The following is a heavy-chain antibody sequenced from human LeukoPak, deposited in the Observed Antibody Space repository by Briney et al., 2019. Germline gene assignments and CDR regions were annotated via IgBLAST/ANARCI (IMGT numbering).Heavy chain of an antibody. CDR3: ARMLYSSSYPLFDY. CDR1: GFTFSSYS. Sequence: GGSLRLSCAASGFTFSSYSMNWVRQAPGKGLEWVSYISSSSSTIYYADSVKGRFTISRDNAKNSLYLQMNSLRAEDTAVYYCARMLYSSSYPLFDYWGQGTLVTVSS. CDR2: ISSSSSTI. D-gene: IGHD6-6*01. V-gene: IGHV3-48*01. J-gene: IGHJ4*02.